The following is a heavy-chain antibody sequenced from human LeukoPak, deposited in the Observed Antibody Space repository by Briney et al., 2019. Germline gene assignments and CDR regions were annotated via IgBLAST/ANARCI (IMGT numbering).Heavy chain of an antibody. CDR2: SQYDGSTT. CDR1: GFSFSSYW. CDR3: ARALVAGVTLNALDI. D-gene: IGHD2-15*01. J-gene: IGHJ3*02. Sequence: PGGSLRLSCAASGFSFSSYWMHWVRQAPGKGRVWVARSQYDGSTTNYAASVKGRFTISRDNTKKTLYVQMNSLRAEDTAVYYCARALVAGVTLNALDIWGQGTMVTVSS. V-gene: IGHV3-74*01.